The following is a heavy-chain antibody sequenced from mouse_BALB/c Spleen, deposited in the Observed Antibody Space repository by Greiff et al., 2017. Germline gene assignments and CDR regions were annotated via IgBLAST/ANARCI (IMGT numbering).Heavy chain of an antibody. CDR3: ARGGAYDYYFDY. CDR2: IYPGDGDT. CDR1: GYAFSSSW. D-gene: IGHD2-4*01. V-gene: IGHV1-82*01. J-gene: IGHJ2*01. Sequence: QVQLQQSGPELVKPGASVKISCKASGYAFSSSWMNWVKQRPGQGLEWIGRIYPGDGDTNYNGKFKGKATLTADKSSSTAYMQLSSLTSVDSAVYFCARGGAYDYYFDYWGQGTTLTVSS.